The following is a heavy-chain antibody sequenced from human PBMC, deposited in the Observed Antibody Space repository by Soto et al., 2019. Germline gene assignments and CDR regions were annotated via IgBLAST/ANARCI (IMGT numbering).Heavy chain of an antibody. CDR2: IYYSGST. J-gene: IGHJ6*02. CDR3: ARVIGYYDILTGYPYYYYGMDV. V-gene: IGHV4-31*03. CDR1: GGSISRGGYY. D-gene: IGHD3-9*01. Sequence: LSLTCTVSGGSISRGGYYCSWIRQHPGKGLEWIGYIYYSGSTYYNPSLKSRVTISVDTSKNQFSLKLSSVTAADTAVYYCARVIGYYDILTGYPYYYYGMDVWGQGTTVTVSS.